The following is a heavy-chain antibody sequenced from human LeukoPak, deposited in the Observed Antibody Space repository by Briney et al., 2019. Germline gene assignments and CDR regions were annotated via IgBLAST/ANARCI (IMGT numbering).Heavy chain of an antibody. CDR3: ARGLAAASATASAY. V-gene: IGHV3-9*01. D-gene: IGHD6-13*01. CDR1: GFTFNDYA. J-gene: IGHJ4*02. Sequence: GGSLRLSCTASGFTFNDYAMHWVRQAPGKGLEWVSGISWNSNSRGYADSVKGRFIISRDNAKNSLYLQMNSLRAEDTALYYCARGLAAASATASAYWGQGTLVTVSS. CDR2: ISWNSNSR.